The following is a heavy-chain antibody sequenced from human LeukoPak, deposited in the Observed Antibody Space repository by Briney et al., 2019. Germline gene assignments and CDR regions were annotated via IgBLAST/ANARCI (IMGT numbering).Heavy chain of an antibody. Sequence: SQTLSLTCSVSGGPMRSDSSFWSWIRQPAGKGLEWIGRIYATGNTNYNPSLERRVTISVDTSKNQFSLELTSVTAADTAVYYCARELGSDYGGYSPWGQGTLVTVSS. CDR2: IYATGNT. D-gene: IGHD4-23*01. CDR1: GGPMRSDSSF. J-gene: IGHJ5*02. V-gene: IGHV4-61*02. CDR3: ARELGSDYGGYSP.